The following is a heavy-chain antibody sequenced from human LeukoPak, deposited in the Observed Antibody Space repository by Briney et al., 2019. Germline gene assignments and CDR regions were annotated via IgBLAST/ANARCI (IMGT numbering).Heavy chain of an antibody. D-gene: IGHD3-3*01. J-gene: IGHJ6*02. V-gene: IGHV3-48*01. CDR2: ISTGSSTT. CDR1: EFAFSTYN. Sequence: GGSLRLSCAASEFAFSTYNMNWVRQAPGKGLEWVSYISTGSSTTYYADSVKGRFTISRDTSMNTLYLQMNSLRAEDTATYYCARVGDFWSYYYYNMDVWGQGTTVTVSS. CDR3: ARVGDFWSYYYYNMDV.